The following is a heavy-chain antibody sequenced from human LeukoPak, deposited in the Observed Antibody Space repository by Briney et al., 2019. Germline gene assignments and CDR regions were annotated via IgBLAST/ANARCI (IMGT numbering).Heavy chain of an antibody. CDR2: IYSGGTT. V-gene: IGHV3-53*01. Sequence: GGSLRLSCAASGXTVSSNYMSWVRQAPGKGLEWVSVIYSGGTTYYADSVKGRFTISRDGSGNTLYLQMNSLRAEDTAVYFCARQIPLAGTFYFDNWGQGTLVTVSS. J-gene: IGHJ4*02. CDR1: GXTVSSNY. CDR3: ARQIPLAGTFYFDN. D-gene: IGHD6-19*01.